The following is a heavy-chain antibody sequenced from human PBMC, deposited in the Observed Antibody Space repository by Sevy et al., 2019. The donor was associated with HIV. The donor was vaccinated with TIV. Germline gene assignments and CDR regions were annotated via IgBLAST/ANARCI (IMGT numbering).Heavy chain of an antibody. Sequence: GGSLRLSCAASGFTFSAYWMSWVRQAPGKGLEWVATMKQDGSEKYYVDSVKGRLTISRDNAKNSLYLQVNSLRAEDTGVYYCVGEGGGGFSYSLDTWGQGTLVTVSS. CDR3: VGEGGGGFSYSLDT. J-gene: IGHJ5*02. D-gene: IGHD5-18*01. V-gene: IGHV3-7*01. CDR2: MKQDGSEK. CDR1: GFTFSAYW.